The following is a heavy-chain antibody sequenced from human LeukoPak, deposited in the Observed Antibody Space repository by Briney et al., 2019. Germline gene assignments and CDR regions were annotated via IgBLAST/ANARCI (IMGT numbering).Heavy chain of an antibody. CDR3: AKVGGYSYGDY. J-gene: IGHJ4*02. CDR2: ISGSGAST. D-gene: IGHD5-18*01. Sequence: GGSLRLSCAAPGFTFSSYGMSWVRQAPGKGLEWVSGISGSGASTYYADSVKGRFTISRDNSKDTLSLQMNSLRAEDTAIYYCAKVGGYSYGDYWGQGTQVTVSS. V-gene: IGHV3-23*01. CDR1: GFTFSSYG.